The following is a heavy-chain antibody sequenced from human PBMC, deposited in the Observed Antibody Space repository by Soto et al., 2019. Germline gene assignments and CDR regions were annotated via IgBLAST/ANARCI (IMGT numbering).Heavy chain of an antibody. J-gene: IGHJ6*02. CDR3: ARDRGYDAHDYYYNAMDV. CDR1: GFTFRTYT. V-gene: IGHV3-21*01. Sequence: TGGSLRLSCISSGFTFRTYTMNWVRQAPGKGLEWVSGIRGFSPYTFYAESVKGRFTISRDNAKNSLYLQMNSLRAEDTAVYYCARDRGYDAHDYYYNAMDVWGQGTTVTVSS. D-gene: IGHD2-15*01. CDR2: IRGFSPYT.